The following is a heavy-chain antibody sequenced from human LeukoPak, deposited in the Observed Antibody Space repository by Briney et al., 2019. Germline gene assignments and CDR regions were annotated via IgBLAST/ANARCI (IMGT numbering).Heavy chain of an antibody. V-gene: IGHV1-8*01. Sequence: GASVKVSCKASGYTFTNYDINWVRQATGQGLGWMGWMNTKSGYTGFAQKFQGRVTMTRDNSISTAYMELGSLRSEDTAVYYCARVTGSIDYRRQGTMVTVSS. J-gene: IGHJ4*02. CDR3: ARVTGSIDY. CDR1: GYTFTNYD. D-gene: IGHD1-26*01. CDR2: MNTKSGYT.